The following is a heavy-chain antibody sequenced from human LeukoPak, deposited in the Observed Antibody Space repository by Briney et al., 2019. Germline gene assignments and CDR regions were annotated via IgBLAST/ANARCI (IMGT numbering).Heavy chain of an antibody. D-gene: IGHD6-19*01. Sequence: PSETLSLTCTVSGYSISSGYYWGWIRQPPGKGLEWIGSIYHSGSTYYNPSLKSRVTISVDTSKNQFSLKLSSVTAADTAVYYCARARYSSGWVFDYWGQGTLVTVSS. CDR1: GYSISSGYY. J-gene: IGHJ4*02. CDR2: IYHSGST. CDR3: ARARYSSGWVFDY. V-gene: IGHV4-38-2*02.